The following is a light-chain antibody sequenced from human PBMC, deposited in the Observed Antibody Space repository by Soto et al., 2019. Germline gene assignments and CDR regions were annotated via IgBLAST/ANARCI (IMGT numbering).Light chain of an antibody. CDR3: LLTYSGARV. J-gene: IGLJ2*01. V-gene: IGLV7-46*01. CDR1: TLAVTNGHY. Sequence: QAVVTQEPSLTVSPGGTVILTCGSSTLAVTNGHYAYWFQQMPGQAPRTLIYDTDNKHSWTPARFSASLLGGKAALTLTGAQPEDEADYYCLLTYSGARVFGGGTKLTVL. CDR2: DTD.